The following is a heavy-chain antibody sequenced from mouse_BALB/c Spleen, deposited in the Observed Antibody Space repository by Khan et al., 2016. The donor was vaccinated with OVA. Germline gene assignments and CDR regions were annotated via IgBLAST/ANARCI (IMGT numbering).Heavy chain of an antibody. CDR2: IDPYYGGA. V-gene: IGHV1-39*01. D-gene: IGHD2-10*02. Sequence: VQLKESGPELEKPGASVKISCKASGYSFTGYNMNWVKQSNGKSLEWIGNIDPYYGGATYNQKFKGKATLTVDKSSSTTYMQLKSLKSEDSAVYYCTRGYGNYVKYYFDYWGQGTTLTVSS. J-gene: IGHJ2*01. CDR3: TRGYGNYVKYYFDY. CDR1: GYSFTGYN.